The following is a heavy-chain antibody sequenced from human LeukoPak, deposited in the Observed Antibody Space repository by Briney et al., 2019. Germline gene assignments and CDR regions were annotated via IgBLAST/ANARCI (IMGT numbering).Heavy chain of an antibody. Sequence: PGGPLRLSCAASGFTFSSYWMSWVRQAPGKGLEWVSAISGSGGSTYYADSVKGRFTISRDNSKNTLYLQMNSLRAEDTAVYYCAKGRGWLVDYFDYWGQGTLVTVSS. CDR3: AKGRGWLVDYFDY. D-gene: IGHD3-22*01. CDR2: ISGSGGST. J-gene: IGHJ4*02. V-gene: IGHV3-23*01. CDR1: GFTFSSYW.